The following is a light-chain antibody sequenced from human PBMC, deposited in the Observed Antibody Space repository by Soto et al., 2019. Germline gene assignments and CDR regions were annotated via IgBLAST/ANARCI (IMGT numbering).Light chain of an antibody. J-gene: IGKJ4*01. CDR2: VAS. V-gene: IGKV1-39*01. Sequence: DIQMTQSPSSLSASVGDRVTITCRASHSISSFLNWYQQKPGKAPKLLLYVASSLQGGVPSRFSGSGSATDFTLTISSLEPEDFAVYYCQQYGSSPLTFGGGTKVDIK. CDR1: HSISSF. CDR3: QQYGSSPLT.